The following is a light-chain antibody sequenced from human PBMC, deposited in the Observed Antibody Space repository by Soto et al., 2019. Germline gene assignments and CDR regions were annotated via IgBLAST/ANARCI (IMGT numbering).Light chain of an antibody. CDR1: QSIGDY. Sequence: EVLMTQSAATLSVAPGERATLSCRASQSIGDYLAWYQHKPGQAPRLLIYGALTRATGIPARFAGSGSETDFTLTISSLQSEDFAIYYCQQYSSWVVNFGHGTRLEIK. J-gene: IGKJ5*01. CDR3: QQYSSWVVN. V-gene: IGKV3-15*01. CDR2: GAL.